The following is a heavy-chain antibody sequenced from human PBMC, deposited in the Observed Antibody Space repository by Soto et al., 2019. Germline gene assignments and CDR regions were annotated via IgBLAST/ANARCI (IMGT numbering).Heavy chain of an antibody. J-gene: IGHJ3*02. D-gene: IGHD6-19*01. CDR3: ARDPNSSGWIKAFDI. Sequence: SQTLSLTCGISGDSVSSNSGAWNWIRQSPSRGLEWLGRTYYRSKWYNEYAIFVESRISINPDTSKNQFSLHLNSVNSEDTAVYYCARDPNSSGWIKAFDIWGQGTMVTVSS. V-gene: IGHV6-1*01. CDR1: GDSVSSNSGA. CDR2: TYYRSKWYN.